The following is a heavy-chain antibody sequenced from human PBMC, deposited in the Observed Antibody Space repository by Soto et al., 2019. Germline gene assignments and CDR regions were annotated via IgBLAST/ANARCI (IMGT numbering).Heavy chain of an antibody. J-gene: IGHJ4*02. Sequence: SETLSLTCAVSGGSISSSNWWSWVRQPPGKGLEWIGEIYHSGSTNYNPSLKSRVTISVDKSKNQFSLKLSSVTAADTAVYYCARDSSPFGGNSFDYWGQGTLVTVPQ. CDR1: GGSISSSNW. CDR2: IYHSGST. D-gene: IGHD2-15*01. V-gene: IGHV4-4*02. CDR3: ARDSSPFGGNSFDY.